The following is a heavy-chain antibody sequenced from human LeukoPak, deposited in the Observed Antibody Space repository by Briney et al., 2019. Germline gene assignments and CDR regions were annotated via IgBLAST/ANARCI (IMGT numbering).Heavy chain of an antibody. D-gene: IGHD1-26*01. CDR1: GFTFSDSS. V-gene: IGHV3-73*01. Sequence: PGGSLKLSCAASGFTFSDSSIHWVRQASGKGLEWIGLMEKELNGYATACAASVRGRFTISRDDSQNTAYLQMDSLKTEDTALYYCTRDSGTYNWLDPWGQGTLVTVSS. J-gene: IGHJ5*02. CDR3: TRDSGTYNWLDP. CDR2: MEKELNGYAT.